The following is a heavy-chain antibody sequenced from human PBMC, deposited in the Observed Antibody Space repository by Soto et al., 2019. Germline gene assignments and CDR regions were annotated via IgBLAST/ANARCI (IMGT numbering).Heavy chain of an antibody. D-gene: IGHD4-17*01. CDR2: IDWDDDK. CDR3: ARTFSTTRHSDSDY. J-gene: IGHJ4*02. V-gene: IGHV2-70*04. CDR1: GFSLSTSGMR. Sequence: CGPTLVNPTHTLTLTCTFSGFSLSTSGMRVSWIRQPPGKALEWLARIDWDDDKFYSTSLKTRLTISKDTSKNQVVLTMTNMDPVDKATYYCARTFSTTRHSDSDYRGQGTLVPVSP.